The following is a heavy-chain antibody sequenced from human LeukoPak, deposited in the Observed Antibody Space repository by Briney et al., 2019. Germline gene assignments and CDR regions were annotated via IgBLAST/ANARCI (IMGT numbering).Heavy chain of an antibody. CDR2: ISSSGSTI. D-gene: IGHD3-22*01. CDR1: GFTFSDYY. J-gene: IGHJ4*02. CDR3: ARDGNYYDSSGYFNFDY. V-gene: IGHV3-11*01. Sequence: GGSLRLSCAASGFTFSDYYMSWLRQAPGKGLEWVSYISSSGSTIYYADSVKGRFTISRDNAKNSLYLQMNSLRAEDTAVYYCARDGNYYDSSGYFNFDYWGQGTLVTVSS.